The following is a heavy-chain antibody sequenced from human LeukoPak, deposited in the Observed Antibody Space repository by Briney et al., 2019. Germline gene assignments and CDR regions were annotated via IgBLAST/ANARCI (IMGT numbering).Heavy chain of an antibody. V-gene: IGHV4-59*01. Sequence: SETLSLTCTVSDDSITMYYWTWIRQPPGRGLEWIGYVDHTGSTKFSPSLNGRVSISRDTSNNFFSLRLRSVTAADTAVYFCARGRVSSSTWYSTYYYFFYMDFWGKGTTVTVSS. CDR3: ARGRVSSSTWYSTYYYFFYMDF. J-gene: IGHJ6*03. CDR2: VDHTGST. CDR1: DDSITMYY. D-gene: IGHD4-11*01.